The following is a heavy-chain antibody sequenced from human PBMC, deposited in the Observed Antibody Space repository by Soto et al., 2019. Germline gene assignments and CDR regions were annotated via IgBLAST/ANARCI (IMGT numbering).Heavy chain of an antibody. CDR2: ISSNGTST. CDR3: ARYIPGVRYYGMDV. V-gene: IGHV3-23*01. CDR1: GFTFSSYA. J-gene: IGHJ6*02. Sequence: GSLRLSCAASGFTFSSYAMSWVRQAPGKGLEWVSRISSNGTSTTYADSVKGRFTISRDNAKNTVYLQMNSLRAEDTAVYYCARYIPGVRYYGMDVWGQGTTVTVSS. D-gene: IGHD2-2*01.